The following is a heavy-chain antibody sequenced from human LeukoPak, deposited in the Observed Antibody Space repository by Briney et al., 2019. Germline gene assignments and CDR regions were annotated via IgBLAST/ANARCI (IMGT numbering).Heavy chain of an antibody. V-gene: IGHV4-61*02. CDR1: GGSISSGSYY. CDR3: ARSITIKGSDFDY. CDR2: IYTSGST. J-gene: IGHJ4*02. Sequence: PSQTLSLTCTVSGGSISSGSYYWSWIRQPAGKGLEWIGRIYTSGSTNYNPSLKSRVTMSVDTSKNQFSLKLSSVTAADTAVYYCARSITIKGSDFDYWGQGTLVTVSS. D-gene: IGHD3-3*01.